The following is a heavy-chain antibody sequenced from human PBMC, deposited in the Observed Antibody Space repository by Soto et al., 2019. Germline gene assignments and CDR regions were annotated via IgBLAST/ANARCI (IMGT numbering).Heavy chain of an antibody. CDR3: ARVNYYGSGSYFLFDP. Sequence: QVQLQESGPGLVKPSETLSLTCTVSGGSISSYYWSWIRQPPGKGLEWIGYIYYSGSTNYNPSLTSRVTISVDTSKNQFSLKLSSVTAADTAVYYCARVNYYGSGSYFLFDPWGQGTLVTVSS. V-gene: IGHV4-59*01. CDR1: GGSISSYY. CDR2: IYYSGST. J-gene: IGHJ5*02. D-gene: IGHD3-10*01.